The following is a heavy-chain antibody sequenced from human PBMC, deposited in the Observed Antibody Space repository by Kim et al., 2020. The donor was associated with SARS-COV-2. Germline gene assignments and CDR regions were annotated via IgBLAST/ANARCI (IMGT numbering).Heavy chain of an antibody. Sequence: ASVKVSCKASGYTFTGYYMHWVRQAPGQGLEWMGRINPNSGGTNYAQKFQGRVTMTRDTSISTAYMELSRLRSDDTAVYYCARDRGYCSSTSCRFWWFDPWGQGTLVTVSS. CDR2: INPNSGGT. D-gene: IGHD2-2*03. V-gene: IGHV1-2*06. CDR3: ARDRGYCSSTSCRFWWFDP. CDR1: GYTFTGYY. J-gene: IGHJ5*02.